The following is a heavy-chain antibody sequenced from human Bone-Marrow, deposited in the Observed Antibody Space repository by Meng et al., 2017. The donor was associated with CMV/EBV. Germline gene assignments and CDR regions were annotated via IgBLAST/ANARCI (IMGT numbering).Heavy chain of an antibody. CDR2: ISSSGSTI. D-gene: IGHD5-18*01. Sequence: GESLKXSCAASGFTFSSYEMNWVRQAPGKGLEWVSYISSSGSTIYYADSVKGRFTISRDNAKNSLYLQMNSLRAEDTAVYYCAKDLSGYSYGYYYGMDVWGQGTTVTVSS. CDR3: AKDLSGYSYGYYYGMDV. J-gene: IGHJ6*02. V-gene: IGHV3-48*03. CDR1: GFTFSSYE.